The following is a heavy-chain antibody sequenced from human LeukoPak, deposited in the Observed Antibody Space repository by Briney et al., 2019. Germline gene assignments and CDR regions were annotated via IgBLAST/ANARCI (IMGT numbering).Heavy chain of an antibody. CDR3: ARDCGHYDFTPGRYNWFDP. V-gene: IGHV1-18*01. D-gene: IGHD3-22*01. CDR1: GYTFTSYG. J-gene: IGHJ5*02. CDR2: ISAYNGNT. Sequence: GASVKVSCKASGYTFTSYGISWVRQAPGQGLEWMGWISAYNGNTNYAQKLQGRVTMTTDTSTSTAYMELRSLRSDDTAVYYCARDCGHYDFTPGRYNWFDPWGQGTLVTVSS.